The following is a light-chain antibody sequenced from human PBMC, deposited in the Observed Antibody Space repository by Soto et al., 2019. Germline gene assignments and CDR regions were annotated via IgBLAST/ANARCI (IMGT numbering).Light chain of an antibody. CDR3: QQRKDWPPLT. Sequence: EVVLTQSPVTLALSPGERATLSCRASQNVDIYVAWYQQNPGQAPRLLIYDASNRATGIPARFSGSGSGTDFTLTISSLEPEDFAVYYCQQRKDWPPLTFGGGTKVEIK. J-gene: IGKJ4*01. CDR2: DAS. CDR1: QNVDIY. V-gene: IGKV3-11*01.